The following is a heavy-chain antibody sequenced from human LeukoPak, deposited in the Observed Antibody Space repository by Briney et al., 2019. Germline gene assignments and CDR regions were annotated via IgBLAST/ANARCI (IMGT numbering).Heavy chain of an antibody. V-gene: IGHV1-8*01. CDR1: GYTFTSYD. Sequence: GASVKVSCKASGYTFTSYDINWVRQATGQGLEWMGWMNPNSGNTGYAQKFQGRVTMTRNTSISTAYMELSSLRSEDTAVYYCASGIAARKYYYYYMDVWGKGTTVTVSS. J-gene: IGHJ6*03. CDR2: MNPNSGNT. D-gene: IGHD6-6*01. CDR3: ASGIAARKYYYYYMDV.